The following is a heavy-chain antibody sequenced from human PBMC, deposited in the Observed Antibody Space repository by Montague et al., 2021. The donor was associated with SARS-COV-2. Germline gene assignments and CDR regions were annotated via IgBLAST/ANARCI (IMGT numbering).Heavy chain of an antibody. D-gene: IGHD1-26*01. Sequence: PPLVKPTQTLTLTCTFSGFSLSTSGVGVGWIRQPPGKALEWLALIYWDDDKHYSPSLKSRLTITKDTSKNQVVLTMTNMDPVDTATYYCAHRRGLLLSDAFDIWGQGTMVTVSS. CDR1: GFSLSTSGVG. V-gene: IGHV2-5*02. CDR2: IYWDDDK. CDR3: AHRRGLLLSDAFDI. J-gene: IGHJ3*02.